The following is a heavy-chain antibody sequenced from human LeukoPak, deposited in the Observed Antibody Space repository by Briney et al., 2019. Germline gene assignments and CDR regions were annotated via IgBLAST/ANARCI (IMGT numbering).Heavy chain of an antibody. CDR3: TRPYYDFWSGYADNWFDP. V-gene: IGHV1-2*02. Sequence: GASVKVSCKASGYTFTGYYMCWVRQAPGQGLEWMGWINPNSGGTNYAQKFQGRVTMTRDTSISTAYMELSRLRSDDTAVYYCTRPYYDFWSGYADNWFDPWGQGTLVTVSS. CDR1: GYTFTGYY. D-gene: IGHD3-3*01. J-gene: IGHJ5*02. CDR2: INPNSGGT.